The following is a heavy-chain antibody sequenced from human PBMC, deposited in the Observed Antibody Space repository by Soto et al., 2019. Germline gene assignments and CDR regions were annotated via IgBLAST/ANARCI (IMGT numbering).Heavy chain of an antibody. CDR1: GFTFSSYA. V-gene: IGHV3-23*01. CDR2: ISGSGGST. J-gene: IGHJ4*02. CDR3: AKAEKPYYYDSSGYYFDY. D-gene: IGHD3-22*01. Sequence: GGSLRLSCAASGFTFSSYAMSWVRQAPGKGLEWVSAISGSGGSTYYADSVKGRFTISRDNSKSTLYLQMNSLRAEDTAVYYCAKAEKPYYYDSSGYYFDYWGQGTLVTVSS.